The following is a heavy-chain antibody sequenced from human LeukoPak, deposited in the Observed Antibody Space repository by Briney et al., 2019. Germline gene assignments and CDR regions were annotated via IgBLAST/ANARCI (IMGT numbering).Heavy chain of an antibody. CDR3: ARAPEWSGYSYGYFDY. J-gene: IGHJ4*02. V-gene: IGHV1-18*01. CDR2: ISAYNGNT. CDR1: GYTFPSYG. Sequence: ASVKVSCKASGYTFPSYGISLVRQAPGQGLEWMGWISAYNGNTNYAQKLQGRVTMTTDTSTSTAYMELRSLRSDDTAVYYCARAPEWSGYSYGYFDYWGQGTLVTVSS. D-gene: IGHD5-18*01.